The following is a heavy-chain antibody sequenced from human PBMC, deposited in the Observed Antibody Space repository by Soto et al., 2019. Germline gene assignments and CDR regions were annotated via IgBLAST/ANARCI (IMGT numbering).Heavy chain of an antibody. Sequence: PSETLSLTYTASGGSISSGGYYWSWIRQHPGKGLGGIGYIYYSGSTYYNPSLKSRVTISVDTSKNQFSLKLSSVTAADTAVYYCARLGDYRPYYFDYWGQETLVTVSS. D-gene: IGHD4-17*01. CDR2: IYYSGST. V-gene: IGHV4-31*03. J-gene: IGHJ4*01. CDR1: GGSISSGGYY. CDR3: ARLGDYRPYYFDY.